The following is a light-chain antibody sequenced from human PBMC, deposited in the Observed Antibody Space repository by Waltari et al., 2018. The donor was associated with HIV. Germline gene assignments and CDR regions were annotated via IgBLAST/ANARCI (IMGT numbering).Light chain of an antibody. Sequence: QSALTHPPSVSGAPGQGATLSCSGSNSHLGAGVDFPWYQQVPGTAPRLLIYDNNNRPSGVPDRFSGSKSGTSASLAINGLQSEDEADYYCQSYDSRLSGSVVFGGGTKVTVL. V-gene: IGLV1-40*01. CDR1: NSHLGAGVD. CDR3: QSYDSRLSGSVV. CDR2: DNN. J-gene: IGLJ2*01.